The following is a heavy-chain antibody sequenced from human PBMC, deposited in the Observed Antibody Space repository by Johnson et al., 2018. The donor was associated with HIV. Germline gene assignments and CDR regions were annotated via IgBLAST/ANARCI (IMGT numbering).Heavy chain of an antibody. CDR1: GFTFDDYA. D-gene: IGHD2-15*01. CDR2: ISWNGGST. J-gene: IGHJ3*02. Sequence: QLVESGGGLVQPGRSLRLSCAASGFTFDDYAMHWVRQAPGKGLEWVSGISWNGGSTGYADSVRGRFTISRDNAKNSLYLQMNSLRAEDTALYYCARVRGDGSGGSCYRWGTFDIWGQGTMVTVSS. CDR3: ARVRGDGSGGSCYRWGTFDI. V-gene: IGHV3-9*01.